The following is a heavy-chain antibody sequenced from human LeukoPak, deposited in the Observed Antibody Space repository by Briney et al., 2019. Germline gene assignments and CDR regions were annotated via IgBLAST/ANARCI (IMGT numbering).Heavy chain of an antibody. CDR1: GLIFDDHG. CDR2: ISWSSGII. D-gene: IGHD3-3*01. J-gene: IGHJ3*02. CDR3: AKDTGSPADAITMEDNAFDI. Sequence: GGSLRLSCAASGLIFDDHGIHWVRQAPGKGLEWVSGISWSSGIIGYADSVKGRFTISRDNAKNSLYLQMESLRAEDTAVYYCAKDTGSPADAITMEDNAFDIWGQGTMVTVSS. V-gene: IGHV3-9*01.